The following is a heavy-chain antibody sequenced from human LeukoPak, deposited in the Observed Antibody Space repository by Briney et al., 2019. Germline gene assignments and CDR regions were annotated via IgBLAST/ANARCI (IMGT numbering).Heavy chain of an antibody. CDR1: GFTFSSYW. V-gene: IGHV3-74*01. Sequence: PGGSLRLSCVASGFTFSSYWMHWVRQDPRKGLVWVSRINGDGRNINYADSVRGRFTISRDNAKNTLYLQMNTLRAEDTAVYYCAKGDHASSWYTAIDYWGQGALVTVSS. D-gene: IGHD6-13*01. CDR3: AKGDHASSWYTAIDY. J-gene: IGHJ4*02. CDR2: INGDGRNI.